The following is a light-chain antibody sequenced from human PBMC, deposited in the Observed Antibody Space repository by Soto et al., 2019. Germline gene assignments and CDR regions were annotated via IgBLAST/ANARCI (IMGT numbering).Light chain of an antibody. V-gene: IGLV1-44*01. CDR1: SSNIGSNT. Sequence: QSVLTQPPSASGTPWQRVTISCSGSSSNIGSNTVNWYQQLPGTAPKLLIYSNNQRPSGVPDRFSGSKSGTSASLAISGLQSEDEADYYCAAWDDSLNGHYVFGTGTKVTVL. J-gene: IGLJ1*01. CDR3: AAWDDSLNGHYV. CDR2: SNN.